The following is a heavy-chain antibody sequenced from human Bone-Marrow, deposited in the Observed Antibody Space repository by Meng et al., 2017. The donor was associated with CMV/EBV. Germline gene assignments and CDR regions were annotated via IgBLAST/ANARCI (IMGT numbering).Heavy chain of an antibody. Sequence: GESLKISCVASGFSVSDTYMSWVRQAPGKGLEWVSVIYSGGSSTYYADSVKGRFTISRDNAKNTVYLQMNSLRAEDTAVYYCARMFFYGSRSSVDAFDFWGQGTMATVSS. CDR1: GFSVSDTY. J-gene: IGHJ3*01. D-gene: IGHD3-10*01. CDR3: ARMFFYGSRSSVDAFDF. V-gene: IGHV3-53*01. CDR2: IYSGGSST.